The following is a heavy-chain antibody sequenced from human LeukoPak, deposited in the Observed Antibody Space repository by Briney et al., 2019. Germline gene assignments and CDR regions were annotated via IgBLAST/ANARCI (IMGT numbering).Heavy chain of an antibody. J-gene: IGHJ4*02. CDR3: ARTPTIVDYYDSSGYSRLGY. D-gene: IGHD3-22*01. CDR1: GGTFSSYA. V-gene: IGHV1-69*04. Sequence: GASVKVSCKASGGTFSSYAISWVRQAPGQGLEWMGRIIPILGIANYAQKFQGRVTITADKSTSTAYMELSSLRSEDTAVYYCARTPTIVDYYDSSGYSRLGYWGQGTLVTVSS. CDR2: IIPILGIA.